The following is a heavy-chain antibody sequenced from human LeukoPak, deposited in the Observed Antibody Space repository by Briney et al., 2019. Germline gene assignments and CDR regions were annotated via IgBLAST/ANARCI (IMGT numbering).Heavy chain of an antibody. CDR1: GYTFTDYY. V-gene: IGHV1-2*02. D-gene: IGHD1-26*01. Sequence: GASVKVSCKGSGYTFTDYYMHWVRQAPGQGLEWMGWINPNSGGTNSAQKFQGRVTMTRDTSVSILYMELSSLRSDDTAVYYCARQVGATTGYGYWGQGTLATVSS. CDR2: INPNSGGT. CDR3: ARQVGATTGYGY. J-gene: IGHJ4*02.